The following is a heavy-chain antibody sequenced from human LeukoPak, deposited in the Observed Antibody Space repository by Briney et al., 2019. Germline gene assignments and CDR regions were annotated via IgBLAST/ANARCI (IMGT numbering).Heavy chain of an antibody. CDR1: GYTLTELS. CDR3: ATGIAGCSSTSCYPDY. J-gene: IGHJ4*02. CDR2: FDPEDGET. D-gene: IGHD2-2*01. Sequence: GASVKVYCKVSGYTLTELSMHWVRQAPGKGLEWMGGFDPEDGETIYAQKFQGRVTMTEDTSTDTAYMELSSLRSEDTAVYYCATGIAGCSSTSCYPDYWGQGTLVTVSS. V-gene: IGHV1-24*01.